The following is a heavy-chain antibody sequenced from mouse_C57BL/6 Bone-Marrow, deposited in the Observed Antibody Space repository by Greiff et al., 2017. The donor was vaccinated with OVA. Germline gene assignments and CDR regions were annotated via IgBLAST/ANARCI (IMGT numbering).Heavy chain of an antibody. CDR3: ARDNGGY. J-gene: IGHJ4*01. V-gene: IGHV7-1*01. D-gene: IGHD1-1*01. CDR2: SRNKANDYTT. CDR1: GFTFSDFY. Sequence: EVQGVESGGGLVQSGRSLRLSCATSGFTFSDFYMEWVRQAPGKGLEWIAASRNKANDYTTEYSASVKGRFIVSRDTSQSILYLQMNALRAEDTAIYYCARDNGGYWGQGTSVTVSS.